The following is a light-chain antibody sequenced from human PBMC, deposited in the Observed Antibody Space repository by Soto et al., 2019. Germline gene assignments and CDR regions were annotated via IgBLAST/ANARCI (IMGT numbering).Light chain of an antibody. V-gene: IGKV1-5*03. CDR2: KAS. Sequence: DIQMTQSPSTLSASVGDRVTITCRASQTITTSLAWYQQKPGKAPKLLIYKASSLESGVPSRLSSSGSGTEFTLTSSSRHPDEFATSYFQQYDSYSLRTFGQGTRVEI. CDR1: QTITTS. J-gene: IGKJ1*01. CDR3: QQYDSYSLRT.